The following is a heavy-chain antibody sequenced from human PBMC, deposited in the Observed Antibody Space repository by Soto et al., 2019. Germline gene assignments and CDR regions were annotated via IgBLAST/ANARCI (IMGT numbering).Heavy chain of an antibody. CDR3: ARELTGDWHFDV. Sequence: QVQLQESGPGLVKPSETLSLTCAVFGGSISPAGYYWSWIRQHPEKGLEWIGYIFYSGTTYYNPSLKSRLTISVDTSKNHLSLRLTCVTAADTAVYHCARELTGDWHFDVWGSGTLVTVSS. CDR2: IFYSGTT. V-gene: IGHV4-31*11. CDR1: GGSISPAGYY. J-gene: IGHJ2*01.